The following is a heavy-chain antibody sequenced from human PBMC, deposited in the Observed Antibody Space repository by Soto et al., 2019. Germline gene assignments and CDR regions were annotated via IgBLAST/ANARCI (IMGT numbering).Heavy chain of an antibody. J-gene: IGHJ6*02. Sequence: SETLSLTCAVSGGSVSSSNWWSWVRQPPGKGLEWIGEIYHSGSTNYNPSLKSRVTISVDKSKNQFSLKLSSVTAADTAVYYCARVGYYDFWSGYPNYYYYGMDVWGQGTTVTVSS. CDR1: GGSVSSSNW. V-gene: IGHV4-4*02. CDR2: IYHSGST. D-gene: IGHD3-3*01. CDR3: ARVGYYDFWSGYPNYYYYGMDV.